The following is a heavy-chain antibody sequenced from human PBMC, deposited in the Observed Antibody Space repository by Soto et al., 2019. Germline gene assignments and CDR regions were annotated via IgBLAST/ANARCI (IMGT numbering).Heavy chain of an antibody. CDR2: LSAYNGNT. V-gene: IGHV1-18*04. CDR3: ERDLSSSWPLYYYYGMDV. J-gene: IGHJ6*02. CDR1: GYTFTSYG. Sequence: QVQLVQSGAEVKKPGASVKVSCKASGYTFTSYGISWVRQAPGQGLEWMGWLSAYNGNTNYAQKLQGRVTMTTDTSTSTDDVELRSLISDDTAVYYCERDLSSSWPLYYYYGMDVWGQGTTVTVSS. D-gene: IGHD6-13*01.